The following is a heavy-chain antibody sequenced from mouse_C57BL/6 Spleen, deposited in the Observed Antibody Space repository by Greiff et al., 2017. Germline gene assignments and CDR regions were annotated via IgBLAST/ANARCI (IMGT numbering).Heavy chain of an antibody. CDR2: IRNKANGYTT. CDR3: ARDLLGNFDY. J-gene: IGHJ2*01. V-gene: IGHV7-3*01. CDR1: GFTFTDYY. Sequence: DVMLVESGGGLVQPGGSLSLSCAASGFTFTDYYMSWVRQPPGKALEWLGFIRNKANGYTTEYSASVKGRFTISRDNSQSNLYLQMSALRAEDSAAYYCARDLLGNFDYWGQGTTLTVSS. D-gene: IGHD4-1*01.